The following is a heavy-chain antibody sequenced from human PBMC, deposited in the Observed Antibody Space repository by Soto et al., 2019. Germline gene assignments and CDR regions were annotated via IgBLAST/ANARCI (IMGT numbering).Heavy chain of an antibody. Sequence: QVQLQESGPGLVKPSQTLSLTCTVSGGSISSGGYYWSWIRQHPGKVLEWIWYIHYSGSTYYNPSLRNRVTISVETSSNPCSLKLSCVTAADTAVYYCARDGWNWSDAVGGGDAFGIWGQGTMVTVSS. CDR3: ARDGWNWSDAVGGGDAFGI. CDR1: GGSISSGGYY. J-gene: IGHJ3*02. CDR2: IHYSGST. D-gene: IGHD1-1*01. V-gene: IGHV4-31*03.